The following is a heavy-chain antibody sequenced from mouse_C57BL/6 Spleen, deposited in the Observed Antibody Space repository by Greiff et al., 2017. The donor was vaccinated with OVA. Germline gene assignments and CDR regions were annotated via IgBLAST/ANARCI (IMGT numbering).Heavy chain of an antibody. CDR1: GFTFSSYA. D-gene: IGHD3-2*02. Sequence: EVQGVESGGGLVKPGGSLKLSCAASGFTFSSYAMSWVRQTPEKRLEWVATISDGGSYTYYPDNVKGRFTISRDNAKNNLYLQMSHLKSEDTAMYYCARDSSGYDFDYWGQGTTLTVSS. CDR2: ISDGGSYT. V-gene: IGHV5-4*01. CDR3: ARDSSGYDFDY. J-gene: IGHJ2*01.